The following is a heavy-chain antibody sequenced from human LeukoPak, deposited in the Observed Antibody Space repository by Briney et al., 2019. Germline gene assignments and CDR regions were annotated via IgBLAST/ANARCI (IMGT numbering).Heavy chain of an antibody. CDR2: IWYNGSNK. CDR1: GFIFSSYG. D-gene: IGHD1-26*01. CDR3: ARPTLLGASTDYFFDC. V-gene: IGHV3-33*01. J-gene: IGHJ4*02. Sequence: GGSLRLSCAASGFIFSSYGMHWVRQAPGKGLEWVAVIWYNGSNKYYADSVKGRFTISRDNSKNTLYLEMNSLRAEDTAVYYCARPTLLGASTDYFFDCWGQGTLVTVSS.